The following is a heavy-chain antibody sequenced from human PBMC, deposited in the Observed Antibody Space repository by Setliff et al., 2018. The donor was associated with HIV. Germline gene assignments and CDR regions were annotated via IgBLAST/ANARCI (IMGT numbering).Heavy chain of an antibody. D-gene: IGHD1-1*01. V-gene: IGHV1-8*02. CDR3: ARVDGAYNDNIFDY. CDR1: GYTFTNYD. Sequence: ASVKVSCKASGYTFTNYDINWVRQATGQGLEWMGWMNPNSGNTGYAQKFQGRASMTRDTSIGTAYMQLSGLRSEDTAVYFCARVDGAYNDNIFDYWGQGTLVTVSS. CDR2: MNPNSGNT. J-gene: IGHJ4*02.